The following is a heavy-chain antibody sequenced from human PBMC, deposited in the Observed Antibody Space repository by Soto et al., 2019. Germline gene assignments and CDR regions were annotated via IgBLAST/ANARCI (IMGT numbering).Heavy chain of an antibody. J-gene: IGHJ4*02. D-gene: IGHD3-3*01. Sequence: SVKVSCKASGGTFSSYAISWVRQAPGQGLEWMGGIIPIFGTANYAQKFQGRVTITADESTSTAYMELSSLRSEDTAVYYCAREGLRFLEWLSYWGQGTLVTVSS. CDR1: GGTFSSYA. CDR3: AREGLRFLEWLSY. CDR2: IIPIFGTA. V-gene: IGHV1-69*13.